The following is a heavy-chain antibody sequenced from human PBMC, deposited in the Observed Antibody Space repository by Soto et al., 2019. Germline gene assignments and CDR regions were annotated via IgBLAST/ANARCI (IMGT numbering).Heavy chain of an antibody. CDR1: GFTFSDYY. Sequence: GGSLRLSCAASGFTFSDYYMSWIRQAPGKGLEWVSYISSSGSSRYYADSLKGRFTISRDNAKNILYLQMNSLRAEDTAVYYCARVGSSPYSYGPVASWRPGTLVTVSS. J-gene: IGHJ5*02. CDR2: ISSSGSSR. V-gene: IGHV3-11*01. D-gene: IGHD5-18*01. CDR3: ARVGSSPYSYGPVAS.